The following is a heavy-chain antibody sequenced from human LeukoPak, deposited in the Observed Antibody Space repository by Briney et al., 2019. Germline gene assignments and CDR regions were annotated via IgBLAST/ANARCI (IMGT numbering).Heavy chain of an antibody. Sequence: GASVKVSCKASGGTFSSYAISWVRQAPGQGLEWMGGIIPVFGTSNYAQKFQGRVTITADESTSTAYMELSSLRSEDTAVYYCARGRMATPNRDYYYYMDVWGKGTTVTISS. CDR3: ARGRMATPNRDYYYYMDV. J-gene: IGHJ6*03. CDR2: IIPVFGTS. D-gene: IGHD5-24*01. V-gene: IGHV1-69*13. CDR1: GGTFSSYA.